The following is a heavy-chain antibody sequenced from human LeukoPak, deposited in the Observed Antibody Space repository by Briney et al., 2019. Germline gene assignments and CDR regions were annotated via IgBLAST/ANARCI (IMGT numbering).Heavy chain of an antibody. CDR3: ARDRSKVTAYDDALDI. V-gene: IGHV3-48*03. Sequence: GGSLRLSCVVSVFSFGSYEINWVRQAPGKGLEWVSYISDIGTTTHYADSVKGRLTIFRDNAKNSVYLLMDSLMAEDTAIYYCARDRSKVTAYDDALDIWGQGTMVTVSS. D-gene: IGHD2-21*02. J-gene: IGHJ3*02. CDR2: ISDIGTTT. CDR1: VFSFGSYE.